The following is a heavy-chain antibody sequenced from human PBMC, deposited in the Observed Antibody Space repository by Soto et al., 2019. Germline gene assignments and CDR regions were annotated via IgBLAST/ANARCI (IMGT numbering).Heavy chain of an antibody. CDR2: INADNGNT. Sequence: QVQLVQSGAEVKKPGASVKVSCKASGYMFSSYAMHWARQAPGQSLEWMGWINADNGNTKYSQKFQGRVTISRDTSAMTAYMELSSLRFEDTALYYCARTGGWNDAIDYWGQGTLVTVSS. D-gene: IGHD1-1*01. V-gene: IGHV1-3*01. J-gene: IGHJ4*02. CDR3: ARTGGWNDAIDY. CDR1: GYMFSSYA.